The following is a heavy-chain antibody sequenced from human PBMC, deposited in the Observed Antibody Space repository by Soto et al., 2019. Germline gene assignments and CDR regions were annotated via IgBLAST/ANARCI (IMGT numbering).Heavy chain of an antibody. CDR2: IYYSGST. J-gene: IGHJ4*02. D-gene: IGHD6-13*01. Sequence: QVQLQESGPGLVKPSQTLSLTCTVSGGSISSGGYYWSWIRQHPGKGLEWIGYIYYSGSTYYNPSRKSRVTISVDTYKNQFSLKLSSVTAADTAVYYCARVEPTSSSWPFDYWGQGTLVTVSS. V-gene: IGHV4-31*03. CDR1: GGSISSGGYY. CDR3: ARVEPTSSSWPFDY.